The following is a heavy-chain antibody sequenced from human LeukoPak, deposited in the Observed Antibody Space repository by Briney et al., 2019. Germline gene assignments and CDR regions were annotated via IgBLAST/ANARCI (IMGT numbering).Heavy chain of an antibody. Sequence: GGSLRLSCVASGFTFSNYAMSWVRQAPGKGLELVSGIFGSDDKTVYGDAVKGRFTISRDNSKNTLYLQMNSLRADDTAVYYCAKTQGYYDAWGQGALVTVSS. V-gene: IGHV3-23*01. D-gene: IGHD2-15*01. CDR2: IFGSDDKT. J-gene: IGHJ5*02. CDR3: AKTQGYYDA. CDR1: GFTFSNYA.